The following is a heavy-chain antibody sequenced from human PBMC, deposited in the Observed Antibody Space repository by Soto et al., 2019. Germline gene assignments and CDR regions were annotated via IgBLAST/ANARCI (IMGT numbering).Heavy chain of an antibody. CDR2: ISYDGSNK. V-gene: IGHV3-30-3*01. Sequence: QVQLVESGGGVVQPGRSLRLSCAASGFTFSSYAMHWVRQAPGKGLEWVAVISYDGSNKYYADSVKGRFTISRDNSKNTLYLQMNSLRAEDTAVYYCARAPFDCGDSPLRFDPWGQGTLVTVSS. D-gene: IGHD4-17*01. CDR3: ARAPFDCGDSPLRFDP. CDR1: GFTFSSYA. J-gene: IGHJ5*02.